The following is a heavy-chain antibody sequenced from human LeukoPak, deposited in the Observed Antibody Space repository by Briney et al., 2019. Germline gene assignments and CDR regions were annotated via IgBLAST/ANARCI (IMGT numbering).Heavy chain of an antibody. J-gene: IGHJ6*02. CDR3: ARFAIHDYDYGMDV. CDR2: IGTAGDT. D-gene: IGHD5-18*01. V-gene: IGHV3-13*01. CDR1: GFTFSSYD. Sequence: GGSLRLSCAASGFTFSSYDMHWVRQATGKGLEWVSAIGTAGDTYYPGSVKGRFTISRENAKSSLYLQMNSLRAGDTAVYYCARFAIHDYDYGMDVWGQGTTVTVSS.